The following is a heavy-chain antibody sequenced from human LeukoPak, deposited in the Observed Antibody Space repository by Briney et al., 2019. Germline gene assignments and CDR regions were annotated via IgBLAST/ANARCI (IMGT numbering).Heavy chain of an antibody. CDR1: GFTFDDYA. J-gene: IGHJ4*02. CDR2: ISWNSGSI. CDR3: AKADSAHYYDSSGLDY. D-gene: IGHD3-22*01. V-gene: IGHV3-9*01. Sequence: GGSLRLSCAASGFTFDDYAMHWVRQAPGKGLEWVSGISWNSGSIGYADSVKGRFTISRDNAKNSLYLQMNSLRAEDTALYYCAKADSAHYYDSSGLDYWGQGTLVTVSS.